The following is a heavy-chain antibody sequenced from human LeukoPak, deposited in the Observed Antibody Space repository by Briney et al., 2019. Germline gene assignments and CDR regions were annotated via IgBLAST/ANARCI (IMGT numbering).Heavy chain of an antibody. D-gene: IGHD3-22*01. CDR1: GFTFSSYA. CDR3: ARDRSSGYSADAFDK. V-gene: IGHV3-74*01. CDR2: INTDGSNT. Sequence: GGSLRLSCAASGFTFSSYAMSWVRQAPGKGLVWVSRINTDGSNTSYADSVKGRFTISRDNAKNTLYLQMNSLRAEDTAVYYCARDRSSGYSADAFDKWGQGTMVTVSS. J-gene: IGHJ3*02.